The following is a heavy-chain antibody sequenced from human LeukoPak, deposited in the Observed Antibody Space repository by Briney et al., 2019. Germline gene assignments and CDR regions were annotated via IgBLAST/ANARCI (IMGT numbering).Heavy chain of an antibody. V-gene: IGHV3-21*06. CDR2: ISSSNSYI. D-gene: IGHD2-15*01. CDR1: GFTFSSYS. Sequence: GGSLRLSCAASGFTFSSYSMNWVRQAPGKGLEWVSSISSSNSYIYYAASVKGRFTISRDNAKNSLYLQMNSLRAEDTAVYYCARDKFLYCSGGSCYYFDYWGQGTLVTVSS. CDR3: ARDKFLYCSGGSCYYFDY. J-gene: IGHJ4*02.